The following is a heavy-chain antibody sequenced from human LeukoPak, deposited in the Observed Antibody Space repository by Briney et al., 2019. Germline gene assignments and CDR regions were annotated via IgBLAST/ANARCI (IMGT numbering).Heavy chain of an antibody. J-gene: IGHJ4*02. V-gene: IGHV3-30-3*01. Sequence: PGGSLRLSCAASGFTFSSYAMHWVRQAPGKGLEWVAVISYDGSNKYYADSVKGRFTISRDNSKNTLYLQMNSLRAEDTAVYYCAREGDVSGSYLDYWGQGTLVTVSS. CDR3: AREGDVSGSYLDY. D-gene: IGHD1-26*01. CDR1: GFTFSSYA. CDR2: ISYDGSNK.